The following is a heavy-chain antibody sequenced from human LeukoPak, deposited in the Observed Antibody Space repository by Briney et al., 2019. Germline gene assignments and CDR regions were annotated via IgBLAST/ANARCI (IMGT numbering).Heavy chain of an antibody. D-gene: IGHD2-21*02. Sequence: GGSLRLSCAASGFTFSSYAMSWVRQAPGKGLEWVSAISGSGGSTYYADSMKGRFTISRDNSKNTLYLQMNSLRAEDTAVYYCAKDGAYCGGDCYPYYFDYWGQGTLVTVSS. J-gene: IGHJ4*02. V-gene: IGHV3-23*01. CDR3: AKDGAYCGGDCYPYYFDY. CDR1: GFTFSSYA. CDR2: ISGSGGST.